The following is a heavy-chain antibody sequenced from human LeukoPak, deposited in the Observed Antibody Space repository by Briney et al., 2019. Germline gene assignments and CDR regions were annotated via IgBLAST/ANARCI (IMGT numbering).Heavy chain of an antibody. CDR3: AKLLGDVTTYDY. Sequence: GGSLRLSCAASGFTFSDYYMSWIRQAPGKGLEWVSYISSSGSTIYYADSVKGRFTISRDNARNLLFLQMNTLRAEDTAVYYCAKLLGDVTTYDYWGQGALVTVSS. V-gene: IGHV3-11*04. CDR1: GFTFSDYY. CDR2: ISSSGSTI. D-gene: IGHD1-1*01. J-gene: IGHJ4*02.